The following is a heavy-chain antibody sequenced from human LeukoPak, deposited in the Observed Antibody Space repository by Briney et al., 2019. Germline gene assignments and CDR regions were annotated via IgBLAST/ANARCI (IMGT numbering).Heavy chain of an antibody. CDR1: GGSFSGYY. CDR2: INHSGST. D-gene: IGHD5-18*01. V-gene: IGHV4-34*01. CDR3: ARGIQLWLLSYYYYGMDV. J-gene: IGHJ6*02. Sequence: PSETLSLTCAVYGGSFSGYYWSWIRQPPGKGLEWIGEINHSGSTNYNPSLKSRVTISVDTSKNQFSLKLSSVTAADTAVYYCARGIQLWLLSYYYYGMDVWGQGTTVTVSS.